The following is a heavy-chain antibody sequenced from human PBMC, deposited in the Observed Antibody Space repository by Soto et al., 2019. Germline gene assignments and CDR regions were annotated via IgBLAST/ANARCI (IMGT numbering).Heavy chain of an antibody. J-gene: IGHJ6*02. CDR1: GFTFSSYW. CDR3: ARGRTTGTTPVGYYYYYGMDV. Sequence: HPGGSLRLSCAASGFTFSSYWMSWVRQAPGKGLEWVANIKQDGSEKYYVDSVKGRFTISRDNAKNSLYLQMNSLRAEDTAVYYCARGRTTGTTPVGYYYYYGMDVWGQGTTVTVSS. V-gene: IGHV3-7*01. CDR2: IKQDGSEK. D-gene: IGHD1-1*01.